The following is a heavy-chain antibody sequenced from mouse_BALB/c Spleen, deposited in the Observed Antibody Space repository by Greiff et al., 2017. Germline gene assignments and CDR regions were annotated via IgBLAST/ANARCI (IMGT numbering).Heavy chain of an antibody. CDR1: GFTFSSFG. CDR2: ISSGSSTI. V-gene: IGHV5-17*02. CDR3: ARDWDSGY. Sequence: EVHLVESGGGLVQPGGSRKLSCAASGFTFSSFGMHWVRQAPEKGLEWVAYISSGSSTIYYADTVKGRFTISRDNPKNTLFLQMTSLRSEDTAMYYCARDWDSGYWGQGTTLTVSS. J-gene: IGHJ2*01. D-gene: IGHD4-1*01.